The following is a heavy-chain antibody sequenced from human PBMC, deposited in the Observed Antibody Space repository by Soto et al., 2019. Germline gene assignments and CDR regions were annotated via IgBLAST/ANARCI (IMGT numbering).Heavy chain of an antibody. Sequence: AGGSLRLSCAASGFTFSSYWMSWVRQAPGKGLEWVANIKQDGSEKYYVDSVKGRFTISRDNAKNSLYLQMNSLRAEDTAVYYCARAIVATTSYFDYWGQGTLVTVSS. J-gene: IGHJ4*02. CDR3: ARAIVATTSYFDY. V-gene: IGHV3-7*01. D-gene: IGHD5-12*01. CDR1: GFTFSSYW. CDR2: IKQDGSEK.